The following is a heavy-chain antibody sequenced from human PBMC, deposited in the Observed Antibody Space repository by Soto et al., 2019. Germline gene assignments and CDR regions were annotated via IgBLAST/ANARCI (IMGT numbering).Heavy chain of an antibody. CDR3: AIGEGGYYHYSLGY. V-gene: IGHV3-30*03. Sequence: GGSLRLSCEASGFSFRTYGMHWVRQAPGKGLEWVAVISNDGSHEYYTESVKGRFTISRDNSKNTLYLQMNSLRPEDTAVYYCAIGEGGYYHYSLGYSGQGTRVTVS. J-gene: IGHJ4*02. CDR2: ISNDGSHE. D-gene: IGHD3-3*01. CDR1: GFSFRTYG.